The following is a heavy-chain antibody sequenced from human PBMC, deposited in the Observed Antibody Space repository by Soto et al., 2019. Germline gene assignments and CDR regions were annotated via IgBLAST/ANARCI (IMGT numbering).Heavy chain of an antibody. CDR3: ARDRSQRFDY. J-gene: IGHJ4*02. Sequence: GGSLRLSCAASGFTFGSHGMHWVRQAPGKGLEWVAVIWYDGISKDYADSVKGRFTISRDNSRNTLYLQMNSLRAEDTAVYYCARDRSQRFDYWGQGTLVTVSS. D-gene: IGHD6-13*01. CDR1: GFTFGSHG. CDR2: IWYDGISK. V-gene: IGHV3-33*01.